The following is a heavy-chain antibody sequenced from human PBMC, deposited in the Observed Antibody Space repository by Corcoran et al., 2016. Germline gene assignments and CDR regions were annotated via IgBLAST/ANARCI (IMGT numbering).Heavy chain of an antibody. V-gene: IGHV1-3*01. J-gene: IGHJ4*02. CDR3: ARGGREGGWCY. CDR2: INAGNGNT. D-gene: IGHD6-19*01. CDR1: GYTFTSYA. Sequence: QVQLVQSGAEVKKPGASVKVSCKASGYTFTSYAMHWVRQAPGQRLEWKGWINAGNGNTKYSQKFQGRVTITRDPSASTAYMELSSLRSEDTAVYYCARGGREGGWCYWGQGTLVTVSS.